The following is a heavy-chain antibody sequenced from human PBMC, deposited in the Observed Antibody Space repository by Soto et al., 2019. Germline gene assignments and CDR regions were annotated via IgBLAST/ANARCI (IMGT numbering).Heavy chain of an antibody. CDR2: MNPNTGNT. CDR3: ARGSKPCSGGSCDSDWFDP. D-gene: IGHD2-15*01. V-gene: IGHV1-8*01. Sequence: QVQLVQSGAEVKKPGASVRVSCKASGYTFTSSDVYWVRQATGQGLELMGWMNPNTGNTCYAQKLQGRVTMTSNTSISTAQMELSRLREEDTALYYCARGSKPCSGGSCDSDWFDPWAQGTAVTVSS. J-gene: IGHJ5*02. CDR1: GYTFTSSD.